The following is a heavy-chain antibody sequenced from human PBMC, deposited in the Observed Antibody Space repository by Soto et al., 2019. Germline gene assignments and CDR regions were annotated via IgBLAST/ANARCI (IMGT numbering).Heavy chain of an antibody. D-gene: IGHD6-25*01. V-gene: IGHV1-18*01. CDR3: ARTLIWQQRPLDY. CDR1: GYSFSDYG. J-gene: IGHJ4*02. CDR2: ISGYNGDT. Sequence: GASAKVSCKASGYSFSDYGISWVRQAPGQGLEWMGRISGYNGDTDYAQKVQGRVTMTIDTSTSTAYLELGSLRSDDSAVYYCARTLIWQQRPLDYWGQGTLVTVSS.